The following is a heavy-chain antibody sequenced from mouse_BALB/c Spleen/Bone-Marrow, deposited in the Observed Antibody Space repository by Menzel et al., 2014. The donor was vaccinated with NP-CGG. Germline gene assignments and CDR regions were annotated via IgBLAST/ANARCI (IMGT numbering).Heavy chain of an antibody. CDR3: ARDSSDYLAWFAY. CDR1: GYTFSSYW. D-gene: IGHD3-2*01. V-gene: IGHV1-9*01. J-gene: IGHJ3*01. Sequence: VQLQQSGAALMKPGASVKISCKATGYTFSSYWIEWVKQRPGHGLEWIGEILPGSDSTNYNENFKGKATFTADTSSNTAYMQLNSLTSEDSAVYFCARDSSDYLAWFAYWGQGTLVTVSA. CDR2: ILPGSDST.